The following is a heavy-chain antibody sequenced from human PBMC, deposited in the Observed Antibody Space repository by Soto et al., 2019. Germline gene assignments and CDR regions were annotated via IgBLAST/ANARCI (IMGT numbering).Heavy chain of an antibody. J-gene: IGHJ4*02. CDR3: ARDPSNTSGNKLYLDY. CDR2: TKDKASNFAT. Sequence: GGSLRLSCAASGFIFSDSAIHWVRQASGKGLEWVGRTKDKASNFATVYSASVKGRFTISRDVSKNMVYLQMSSLKTEDTAVYYCARDPSNTSGNKLYLDYWGQGTLVTVSS. D-gene: IGHD3-22*01. V-gene: IGHV3-73*01. CDR1: GFIFSDSA.